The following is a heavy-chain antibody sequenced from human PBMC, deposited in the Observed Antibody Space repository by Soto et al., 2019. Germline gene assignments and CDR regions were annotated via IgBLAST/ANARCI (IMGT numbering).Heavy chain of an antibody. CDR2: INPSGGST. V-gene: IGHV1-46*01. CDR3: ARSGDSSGYYFLGGNYFDY. J-gene: IGHJ4*02. CDR1: GYTFTSYY. Sequence: ASVKVSCKASGYTFTSYYIHWVRQAPGQGLEWMGIINPSGGSTSYAQKFQGRVTMTRDTSTSTVYMELSSLRSEDTAVYYCARSGDSSGYYFLGGNYFDYWGQGTLVTVSS. D-gene: IGHD3-22*01.